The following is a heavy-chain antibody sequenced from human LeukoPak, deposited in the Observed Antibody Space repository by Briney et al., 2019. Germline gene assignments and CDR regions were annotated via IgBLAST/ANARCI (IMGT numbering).Heavy chain of an antibody. D-gene: IGHD3-9*01. Sequence: GGSLRLSCAASGFTFSNAWMSRVRQAPGKGLEWVGRIKSKTDGGTTDYAAPVKGRFTISRDDSKNTLYLQMNSLKTEDTAVYYCTTDLSFDWHDYWGQGTLVTVSS. CDR1: GFTFSNAW. V-gene: IGHV3-15*01. CDR2: IKSKTDGGTT. CDR3: TTDLSFDWHDY. J-gene: IGHJ4*02.